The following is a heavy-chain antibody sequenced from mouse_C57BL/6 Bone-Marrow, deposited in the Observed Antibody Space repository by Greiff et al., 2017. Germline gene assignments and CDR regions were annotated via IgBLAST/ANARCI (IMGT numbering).Heavy chain of an antibody. CDR3: ARWRGSFYAMDY. V-gene: IGHV1-26*01. J-gene: IGHJ4*01. CDR2: INPNNGGT. CDR1: GYTFTDYY. D-gene: IGHD1-1*01. Sequence: VQLQQSGPELVKPGASVKISCKASGYTFTDYYMNWVKQSHGKSLEWIGDINPNNGGTSYNQKFKGKATLTVDKSSSTAYMELRSLTSEDSAVYYCARWRGSFYAMDYWGQGTSVTVSS.